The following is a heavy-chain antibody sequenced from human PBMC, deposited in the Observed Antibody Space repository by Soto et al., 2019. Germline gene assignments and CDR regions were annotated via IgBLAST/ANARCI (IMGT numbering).Heavy chain of an antibody. Sequence: QVQLVQSGAEVKEPGASVTVSCRASGDRFTDYYMHWVRQAPGQGLEWMGWINPNSGVTKYAQKFQGRVTMTRDTSTRTVYMQLSRLGFDATGIYYCARESGGATATLDYYYFDMDVWGTGTTVTVSS. J-gene: IGHJ6*03. CDR1: GDRFTDYY. D-gene: IGHD5-12*01. CDR3: ARESGGATATLDYYYFDMDV. CDR2: INPNSGVT. V-gene: IGHV1-2*02.